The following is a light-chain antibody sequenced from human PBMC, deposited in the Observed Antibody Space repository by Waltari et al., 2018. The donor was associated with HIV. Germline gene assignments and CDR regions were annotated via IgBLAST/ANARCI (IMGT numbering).Light chain of an antibody. J-gene: IGKJ4*01. Sequence: EIVMTQSPATLSVSPGERDSLSCRASQSVGTNLAWYQKKPGQAPRLLIYGASTRATGIPGRFSGSGSGTEFTLTISSLQSEDFALYYCQQYNNWPPGATFGGGTKVEIK. CDR3: QQYNNWPPGAT. V-gene: IGKV3-15*01. CDR2: GAS. CDR1: QSVGTN.